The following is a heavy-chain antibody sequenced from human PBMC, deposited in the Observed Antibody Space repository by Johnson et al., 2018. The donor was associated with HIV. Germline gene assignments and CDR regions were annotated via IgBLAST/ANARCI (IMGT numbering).Heavy chain of an antibody. CDR3: AKTIVVVTADAFDI. CDR1: GFTFSSYG. CDR2: IRYDGSNK. D-gene: IGHD2-21*02. J-gene: IGHJ3*02. V-gene: IGHV3-30*02. Sequence: QVQLVESGGGVVQPGGSLRLSCAASGFTFSSYGMHWVRQAPGKGLEWVAFIRYDGSNKYYADSVKGRFTISRDNSKNTLYLQMNSLRAEDTAGYYCAKTIVVVTADAFDIWGQGTMVTVSS.